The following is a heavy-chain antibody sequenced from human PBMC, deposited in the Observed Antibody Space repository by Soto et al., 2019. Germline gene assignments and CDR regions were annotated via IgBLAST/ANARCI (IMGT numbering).Heavy chain of an antibody. J-gene: IGHJ4*02. CDR2: IDPYDGTT. Sequence: QVQLVQSGAEVKKPGASVKVSCKTSGYTFTSHYIHWVRQAPGQGLEWMGMIDPYDGTTTNAQRFQGRVTMTRDTSTTTVNMEMNSLRSEDTATYFCARDIVAASTTTFRPRGQGYANDYWGQGTLVTVSS. D-gene: IGHD2-2*01. CDR3: ARDIVAASTTTFRPRGQGYANDY. CDR1: GYTFTSHY. V-gene: IGHV1-46*01.